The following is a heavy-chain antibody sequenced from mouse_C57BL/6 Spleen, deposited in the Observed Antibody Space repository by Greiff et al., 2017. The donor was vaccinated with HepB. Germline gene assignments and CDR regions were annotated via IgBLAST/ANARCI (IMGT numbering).Heavy chain of an antibody. CDR2: ISSGGDYI. Sequence: EVKVVESGEGLVKPGGSLKLSCAASGFTFSSYAMSWVRQTPEKRLEWVAYISSGGDYIYYADTVKGRFTISRDNARNTLYLQMSSLKSEDTAMYYCTRDLLYGNYAMDYWGQGTSVTVSS. D-gene: IGHD1-1*01. J-gene: IGHJ4*01. CDR3: TRDLLYGNYAMDY. V-gene: IGHV5-9-1*02. CDR1: GFTFSSYA.